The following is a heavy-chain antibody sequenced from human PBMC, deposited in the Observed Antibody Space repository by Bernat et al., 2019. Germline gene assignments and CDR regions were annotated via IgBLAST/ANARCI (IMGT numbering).Heavy chain of an antibody. CDR2: ISAYNGNT. Sequence: QVQLVQSGAEVKKPGASVKVSCKASGYTFTSYGISWVRQAPGQGLEWMGWISAYNGNTNYAQKLQGRVTMTTDTSTSTAYMELRSLRSDDTAVYYCAGHPLYPREKDWFDPWGQGILVTVSS. CDR3: AGHPLYPREKDWFDP. J-gene: IGHJ5*02. V-gene: IGHV1-18*01. D-gene: IGHD3-16*01. CDR1: GYTFTSYG.